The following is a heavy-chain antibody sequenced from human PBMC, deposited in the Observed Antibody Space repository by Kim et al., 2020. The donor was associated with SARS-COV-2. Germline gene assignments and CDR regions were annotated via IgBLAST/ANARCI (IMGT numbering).Heavy chain of an antibody. CDR3: ARDLSRAAAGIFSGDYYYGMDV. Sequence: ASVKVSCKASGYTFTSYYMHWVRQAPGQGLEWMGIINPSGGSTSYAQKFQGRVTMTRDTSTTTVYMELSSLRSEDTAVYYCARDLSRAAAGIFSGDYYYGMDVWGQGTTVTVSS. J-gene: IGHJ6*02. D-gene: IGHD6-13*01. V-gene: IGHV1-46*01. CDR2: INPSGGST. CDR1: GYTFTSYY.